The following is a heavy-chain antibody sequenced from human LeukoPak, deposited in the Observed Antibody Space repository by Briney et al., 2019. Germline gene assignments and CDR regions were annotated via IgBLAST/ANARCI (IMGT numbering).Heavy chain of an antibody. V-gene: IGHV4-34*01. CDR1: GGSFSGYY. CDR2: INHRGST. J-gene: IGHJ4*02. CDR3: ARGGYGSGWANVDY. D-gene: IGHD6-19*01. Sequence: SETLSLTCAVYGGSFSGYYWSWIRQPPGKGLEWIGEINHRGSTNYNPSLKSRVTISVDTSKNQFSLKLSSVTAADTAVYYCARGGYGSGWANVDYWGQGTLVTVSS.